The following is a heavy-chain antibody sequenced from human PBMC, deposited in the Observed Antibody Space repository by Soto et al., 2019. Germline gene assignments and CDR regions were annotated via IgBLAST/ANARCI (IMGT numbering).Heavy chain of an antibody. V-gene: IGHV3-33*01. J-gene: IGHJ6*02. CDR1: GFSLSTYG. CDR2: IWNDGSDK. CDR3: ARALGTGTGYYVLPLYYYGLGV. D-gene: IGHD3-9*01. Sequence: QVQLVESGGGVVQPGRSLRLSCTASGFSLSTYGMQWVRQAPGKGLEWVAVIWNDGSDKYQADSVKGRFTVSRDNSKNTLYLQMDSLRVEDTAVYYCARALGTGTGYYVLPLYYYGLGVWGQGTTVTVSS.